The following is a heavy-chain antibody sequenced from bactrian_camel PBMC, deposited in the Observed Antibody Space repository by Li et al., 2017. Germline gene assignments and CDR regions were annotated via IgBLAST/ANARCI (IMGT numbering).Heavy chain of an antibody. Sequence: VQLVESGGGLVQPGGSLRVSCVGTGFIFGDYTITWVRQAPGKGLERVSVASQLGDFTAYADSVKGRFTISRDNAKNTLYLQLSNLKTEDTAMYYCAKRGDEAGVWYEFHSWGQGTQVTVS. CDR3: AKRGDEAGVWYEFHS. D-gene: IGHD6*01. J-gene: IGHJ4*01. CDR2: ASQLGDFT. CDR1: GFIFGDYT. V-gene: IGHV3-1*01.